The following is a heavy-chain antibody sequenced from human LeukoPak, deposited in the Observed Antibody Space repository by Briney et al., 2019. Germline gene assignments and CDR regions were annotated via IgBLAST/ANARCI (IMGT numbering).Heavy chain of an antibody. Sequence: SETLSLTCTVSGGPLSSSSYYWGWIRQPPGKGLEWIGSIYYSGSTYYNPSLKSRVTISVDTSKNQFSLKLSSVTAADTAVYYCARLWNYMDVWGKGTTVTVSS. V-gene: IGHV4-39*01. CDR2: IYYSGST. CDR1: GGPLSSSSYY. CDR3: ARLWNYMDV. J-gene: IGHJ6*03. D-gene: IGHD3-10*01.